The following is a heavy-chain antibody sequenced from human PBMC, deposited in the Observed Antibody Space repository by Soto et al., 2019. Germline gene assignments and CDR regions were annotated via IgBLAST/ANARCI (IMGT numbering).Heavy chain of an antibody. D-gene: IGHD3-10*01. CDR3: AKDRDYYGSGASPFD. J-gene: IGHJ4*02. CDR2: ISGSGGST. Sequence: PVGSLRLSCAASGFTFSSYAMSWVRQAPGKGLEWVSAISGSGGSTYYADSVKGRFTISRDNSKNTLYLQMNSLRAEDTAVYYCAKDRDYYGSGASPFDWGQGTLVTVSS. V-gene: IGHV3-23*01. CDR1: GFTFSSYA.